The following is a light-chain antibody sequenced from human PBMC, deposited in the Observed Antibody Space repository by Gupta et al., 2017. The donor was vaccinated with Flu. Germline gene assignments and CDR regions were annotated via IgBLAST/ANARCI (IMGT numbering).Light chain of an antibody. CDR3: QQAYSFPLT. J-gene: IGKJ4*01. CDR1: QVIYSQ. CDR2: PAS. V-gene: IGKV1-12*01. Sequence: DIQMTQSPSSVSASVGDRVTVTCRASQVIYSQLGWYQQKPGKAPKLLIYPASTLQSGVPSRFSGSGSETDFTLTITSLQPEDAATYYFQQAYSFPLTFGGGSKVEIK.